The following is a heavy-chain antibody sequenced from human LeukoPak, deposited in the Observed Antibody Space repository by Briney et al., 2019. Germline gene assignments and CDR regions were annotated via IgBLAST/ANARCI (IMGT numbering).Heavy chain of an antibody. D-gene: IGHD3-22*01. CDR2: IYYSGST. CDR3: AREQGIYYYDSRGFDY. J-gene: IGHJ4*02. V-gene: IGHV4-59*01. Sequence: SETLSLTCTVSGGTISSYYWSWIRQPPGKGLEWIGYIYYSGSTNYNPSLKSRVTISVDTSKNQFSLKLSSVTAADTAVYYCAREQGIYYYDSRGFDYWGQGTLVTVSS. CDR1: GGTISSYY.